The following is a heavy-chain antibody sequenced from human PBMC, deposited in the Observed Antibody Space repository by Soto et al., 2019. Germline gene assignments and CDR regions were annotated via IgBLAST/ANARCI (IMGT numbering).Heavy chain of an antibody. V-gene: IGHV4-30-4*01. D-gene: IGHD1-1*01. CDR2: IYYSGST. Sequence: SETLSLTCTVSGVSISSGDYYWSWIRQPPGKGLEWIGYIYYSGSTNYNPSLKSRVTISVDTSKNQFSLKLSSVTAADTAVYYCARRYGYSFDYWGQGTLVTVSS. CDR1: GVSISSGDYY. J-gene: IGHJ4*02. CDR3: ARRYGYSFDY.